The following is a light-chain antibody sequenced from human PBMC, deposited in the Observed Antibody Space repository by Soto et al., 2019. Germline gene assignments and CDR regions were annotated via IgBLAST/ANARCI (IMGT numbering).Light chain of an antibody. CDR2: GAS. J-gene: IGKJ2*01. CDR3: QQYGRSPLMYT. CDR1: QSITSNF. V-gene: IGKV3-20*01. Sequence: EIVLTQSPGTRSLSPGERATLSCRASQSITSNFLAWYQQKPGQAPRLLIYGASTRAAGVPDRFSGSGSGTDFTLTITRLEPEDFAVYYCQQYGRSPLMYTFGQGTKLGVK.